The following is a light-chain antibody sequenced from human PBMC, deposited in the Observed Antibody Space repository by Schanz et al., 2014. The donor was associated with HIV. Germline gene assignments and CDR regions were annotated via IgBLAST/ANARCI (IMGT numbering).Light chain of an antibody. CDR3: CSYAGRYTFYV. V-gene: IGLV2-23*02. Sequence: QSALTQPASVSGSPGQSITISCTGTSSDIGYYKLVSWYQQYPGKAPKLIIFEVNKRPLGVPNRFSGSKSGNTASLTISGLQAEDEADYYCCSYAGRYTFYVFGTGTKLTVL. CDR2: EVN. CDR1: SSDIGYYKL. J-gene: IGLJ1*01.